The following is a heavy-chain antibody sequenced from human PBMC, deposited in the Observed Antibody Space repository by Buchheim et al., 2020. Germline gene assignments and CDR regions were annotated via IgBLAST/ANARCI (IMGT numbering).Heavy chain of an antibody. CDR3: ARDGVFLEWGLYYYYYGMDV. CDR2: ISSSSSTI. Sequence: EVQLVESGGGLVQPGGSLRLSCAASGFTFSSYSMNWVRQAPGKGLEGVSYISSSSSTIYYADSVKGRFTLSRDNAKNSPYLQMNSLRAEDTAVYYCARDGVFLEWGLYYYYYGMDVWGQGTT. V-gene: IGHV3-48*04. J-gene: IGHJ6*02. CDR1: GFTFSSYS. D-gene: IGHD3-3*01.